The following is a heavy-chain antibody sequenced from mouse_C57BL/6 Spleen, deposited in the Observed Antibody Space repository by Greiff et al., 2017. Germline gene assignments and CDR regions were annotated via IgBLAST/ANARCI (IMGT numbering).Heavy chain of an antibody. CDR3: AREGHFTTVVERYFDV. J-gene: IGHJ1*03. V-gene: IGHV1-18*01. CDR2: INPNNGGT. D-gene: IGHD1-1*01. Sequence: EVQLQQSGPELVKPGASVKIPCKASGYTFTDYNMDWVKQSHGKSLEWIGDINPNNGGTIYNQKFKGKATLTVDKSSSTAYMELRSLTSEDTAVYYCAREGHFTTVVERYFDVWGTGTTVTVSS. CDR1: GYTFTDYN.